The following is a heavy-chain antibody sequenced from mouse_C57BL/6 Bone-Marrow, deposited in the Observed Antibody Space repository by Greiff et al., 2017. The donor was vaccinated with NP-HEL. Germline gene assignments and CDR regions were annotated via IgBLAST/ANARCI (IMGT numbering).Heavy chain of an antibody. CDR1: GYTFTIYW. V-gene: IGHV1-53*01. CDR2: INPNHCGT. J-gene: IGHJ2*01. D-gene: IGHD3-2*02. Sequence: QVQLQQPGTELVTPGASVKLSCKASGYTFTIYWMHWLKQRPGQGLEWIGTINPNHCGTNYNEKFKTKATLTGDKSSRTSYKQLSSLTSEDSAVYYCARDSGYAIDYWGQGTTLTVSS. CDR3: ARDSGYAIDY.